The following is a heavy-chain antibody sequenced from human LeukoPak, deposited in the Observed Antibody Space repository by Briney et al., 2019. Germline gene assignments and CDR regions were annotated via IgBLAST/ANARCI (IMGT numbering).Heavy chain of an antibody. D-gene: IGHD3-10*01. Sequence: ASVKVSCKASGYTFTGYYMHWVRQAPGQGLEWMGWINPNSGGTNEAQKFHDRVTMTRDTSVRTAYMEVSRLRSDDTAVYYCARGGYYGSGNDFRFDPWGQGTLVTVSS. CDR3: ARGGYYGSGNDFRFDP. J-gene: IGHJ5*02. CDR1: GYTFTGYY. V-gene: IGHV1-2*02. CDR2: INPNSGGT.